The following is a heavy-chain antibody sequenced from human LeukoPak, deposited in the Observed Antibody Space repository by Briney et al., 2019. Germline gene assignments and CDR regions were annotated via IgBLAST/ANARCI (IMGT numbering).Heavy chain of an antibody. CDR3: ARERATIDY. Sequence: GGSLRLSCAASGFTFSSYGMHWVRQAPGKGLEWVAFIRYDGSNKYYVGSVKGRFTISRDNSKNTLYLQMNSLRAEDTAVYYCARERATIDYWGQGTLVTVSS. J-gene: IGHJ4*02. CDR2: IRYDGSNK. CDR1: GFTFSSYG. V-gene: IGHV3-30*02.